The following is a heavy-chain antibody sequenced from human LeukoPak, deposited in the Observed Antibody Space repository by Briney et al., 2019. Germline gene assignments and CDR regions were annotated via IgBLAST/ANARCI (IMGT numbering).Heavy chain of an antibody. D-gene: IGHD6-13*01. CDR3: ARHSPDRIAAAGRYYFDY. Sequence: PSETLSLTCTVSGGSISSSSYYWGWIRQPPGKGLERIGSIYYSGSTYYNPSLKSRVTISVDTSKNQFSLKLSSVTAADTAVYYCARHSPDRIAAAGRYYFDYWGQGTLVTVSS. V-gene: IGHV4-39*01. CDR1: GGSISSSSYY. J-gene: IGHJ4*02. CDR2: IYYSGST.